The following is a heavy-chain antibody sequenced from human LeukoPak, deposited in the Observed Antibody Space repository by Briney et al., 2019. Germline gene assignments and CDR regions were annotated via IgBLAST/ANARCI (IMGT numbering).Heavy chain of an antibody. J-gene: IGHJ4*02. V-gene: IGHV3-48*04. D-gene: IGHD1-26*01. CDR1: GFTFSSYS. CDR3: ASPYSGSYSY. CDR2: ISSSSSTI. Sequence: PGGSLRLSCAASGFTFSSYSMNWVRQAPGKGLEWVSYISSSSSTIYYADSVKGRFTIPGDNAKNSLYLQMNSLRAEDTAVYYCASPYSGSYSYWGQGTLVTVSS.